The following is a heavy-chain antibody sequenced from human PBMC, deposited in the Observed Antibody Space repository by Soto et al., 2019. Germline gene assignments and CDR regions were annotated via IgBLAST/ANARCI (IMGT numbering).Heavy chain of an antibody. J-gene: IGHJ5*02. V-gene: IGHV3-23*01. CDR2: VSGSGAYT. CDR3: AKCPVSTTYTYFDP. Sequence: GGSLRLSCVVSGLKFSRYALTWVRQAPGKGLEWISSVSGSGAYTYYADSVKGRFTMSRDNSNNTVYLHMNSLRVEDTATYYCAKCPVSTTYTYFDPWGQGTLVTVSS. CDR1: GLKFSRYA. D-gene: IGHD1-26*01.